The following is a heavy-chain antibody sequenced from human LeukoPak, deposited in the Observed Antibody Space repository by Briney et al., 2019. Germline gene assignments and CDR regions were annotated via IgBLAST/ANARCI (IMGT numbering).Heavy chain of an antibody. CDR1: GYTFTSYG. V-gene: IGHV1-18*01. Sequence: ASVKVSCKASGYTFTSYGISWVRQAPGQGLEWMGWISAYNGNTNYAQKLQGRVTMTTARSTSTAYRELRSLRSDDTVVYYCARHPRYPLNPWFDPWGQATLVTVSS. D-gene: IGHD2-2*02. CDR2: ISAYNGNT. J-gene: IGHJ5*02. CDR3: ARHPRYPLNPWFDP.